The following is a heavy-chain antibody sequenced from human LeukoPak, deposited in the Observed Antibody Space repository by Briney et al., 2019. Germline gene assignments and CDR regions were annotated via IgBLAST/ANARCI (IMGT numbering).Heavy chain of an antibody. D-gene: IGHD5-12*01. CDR1: GYTFSSYW. V-gene: IGHV3-74*01. CDR3: ARPSPRGLRGPDAFDI. CDR2: INSDGSST. Sequence: GGSLRLSCAASGYTFSSYWMHWVRQAPGKGLVWVSRINSDGSSTSYADSVKGRFTISRDNAKNTLYLQMNSLRAEDTAVYYCARPSPRGLRGPDAFDIWGQGTMVTVSS. J-gene: IGHJ3*02.